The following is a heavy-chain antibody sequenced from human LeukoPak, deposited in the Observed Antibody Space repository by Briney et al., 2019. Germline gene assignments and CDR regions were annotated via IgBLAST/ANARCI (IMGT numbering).Heavy chain of an antibody. Sequence: ASVKVSCKASGYTFTGYYMHWVRQAPGHGLEWMGGIHPNRGCKDYAQKFQGRVTMTRDTSIRTAYMERSRLRSDDTAVYYCATAGMVRGVIKSPDYWGQGTLVTVSS. V-gene: IGHV1-2*02. CDR1: GYTFTGYY. J-gene: IGHJ4*02. CDR3: ATAGMVRGVIKSPDY. D-gene: IGHD3-10*01. CDR2: IHPNRGCK.